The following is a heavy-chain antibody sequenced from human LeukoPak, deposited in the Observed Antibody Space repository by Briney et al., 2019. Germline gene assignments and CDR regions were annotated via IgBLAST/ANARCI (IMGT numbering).Heavy chain of an antibody. V-gene: IGHV3-33*01. J-gene: IGHJ4*02. Sequence: GRSLRLSCAASGFTFSSYGMHWVRQAPGKGLEWVAVIWYDGSNKYYADSVKGRFNISRDNSKNTLYLQMNSLRAEDTAVYYCARDSLGGYCSGGSCYLDYWGQGTLVTVSS. CDR1: GFTFSSYG. CDR3: ARDSLGGYCSGGSCYLDY. CDR2: IWYDGSNK. D-gene: IGHD2-15*01.